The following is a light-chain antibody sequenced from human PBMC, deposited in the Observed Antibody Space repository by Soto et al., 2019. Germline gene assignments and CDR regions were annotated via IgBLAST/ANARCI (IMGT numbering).Light chain of an antibody. CDR3: QQSDDWPWT. CDR1: QSFTSRS. Sequence: EIVMTQSPATLSVSPGERATLSCRASQSFTSRSLAWYQQKPGLAPSLLIYAVSTRATGVPARFRGSGSGTEFTLTISSLQSEDFAVYFCQQSDDWPWTFGQGTKVDNK. V-gene: IGKV3-15*01. CDR2: AVS. J-gene: IGKJ1*01.